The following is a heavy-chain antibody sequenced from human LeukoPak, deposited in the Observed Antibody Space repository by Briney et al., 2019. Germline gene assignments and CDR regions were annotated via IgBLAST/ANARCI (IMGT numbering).Heavy chain of an antibody. J-gene: IGHJ4*02. V-gene: IGHV1-69*05. CDR2: IIPIFGTA. CDR1: GGTFSSYA. Sequence: GASVKVSCKASGGTFSSYAISWVRQAPGQGLEWMGRIIPIFGTADYAQKFQGRVTITTDESTSTAYMELSSLRSEDTAVYYCASGSYRTYLGNWGQGTLVTVSS. D-gene: IGHD1-26*01. CDR3: ASGSYRTYLGN.